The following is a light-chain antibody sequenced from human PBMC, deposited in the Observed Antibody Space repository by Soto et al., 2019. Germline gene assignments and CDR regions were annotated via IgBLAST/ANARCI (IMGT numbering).Light chain of an antibody. CDR3: SSQTGSATMV. CDR1: SSDVGAYNF. Sequence: QSALTQPASVSGSPGRSITISCTGTSSDVGAYNFVSWYQQFPGKAPKLMIYEVSNRPSGVSDRFSGSKSGNTASLIISGLQAEDEADYYCSSQTGSATMVFGGGTKLTVL. CDR2: EVS. J-gene: IGLJ2*01. V-gene: IGLV2-14*01.